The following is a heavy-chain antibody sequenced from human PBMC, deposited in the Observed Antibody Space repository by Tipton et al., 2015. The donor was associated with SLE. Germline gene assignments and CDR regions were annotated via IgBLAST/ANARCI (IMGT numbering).Heavy chain of an antibody. CDR2: IYRSGST. CDR1: GFSISSGYY. D-gene: IGHD6-13*01. CDR3: ARLYSSSWQRSDY. Sequence: LRLSCTVSGFSISSGYYWGWMRQSPGKGLEWIGSIYRSGSTYYTPSLRSRVTISLDTSMNQFSLKLSSVTAADTAVYYCARLYSSSWQRSDYWGQGTLVTVSS. V-gene: IGHV4-38-2*02. J-gene: IGHJ4*02.